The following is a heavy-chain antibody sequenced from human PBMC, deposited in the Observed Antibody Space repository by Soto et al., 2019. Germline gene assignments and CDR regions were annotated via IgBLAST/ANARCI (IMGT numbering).Heavy chain of an antibody. CDR1: GGSISSYY. Sequence: QVQLQESGPGLVKPSETLSLTCTVSGGSISSYYWSWIRQPPGKGLEWIGYIYYSGSTNYNPSLXRXAXIXXDTSKNQFPLKLSSVTAADTAVYYCARRYGGNFDYWGQGTLVTVSS. V-gene: IGHV4-59*01. CDR3: ARRYGGNFDY. D-gene: IGHD3-16*01. J-gene: IGHJ4*02. CDR2: IYYSGST.